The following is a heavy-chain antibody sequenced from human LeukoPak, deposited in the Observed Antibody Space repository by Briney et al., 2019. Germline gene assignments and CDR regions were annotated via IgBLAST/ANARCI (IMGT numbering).Heavy chain of an antibody. CDR3: ARGRYSGGYFLDY. J-gene: IGHJ4*02. CDR2: INPSGGST. V-gene: IGHV1-46*01. D-gene: IGHD3-22*01. CDR1: GYIFTSYY. Sequence: ASVKVSCKASGYIFTSYYMHWVRQAPGQGLEWMGIINPSGGSTTYAPEFQGRVTMTRDTSTSTVYMELSSLRSEDTAVYYCARGRYSGGYFLDYWGQGTLVPVSP.